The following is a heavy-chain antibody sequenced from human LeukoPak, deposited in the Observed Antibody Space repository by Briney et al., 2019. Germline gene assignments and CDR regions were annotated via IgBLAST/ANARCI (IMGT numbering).Heavy chain of an antibody. D-gene: IGHD4-17*01. CDR3: ARAPLAEYGDYSYFDY. J-gene: IGHJ4*02. V-gene: IGHV3-74*01. CDR2: INSDGSST. Sequence: GGSLRLSCAASGFTFDDYAMHWVRQAPGKGLVWVSRINSDGSSTSYADSVKGRFTISRDNAKNTLYLQMNSLRAEDTAVYYCARAPLAEYGDYSYFDYWGQGTLVTVSS. CDR1: GFTFDDYA.